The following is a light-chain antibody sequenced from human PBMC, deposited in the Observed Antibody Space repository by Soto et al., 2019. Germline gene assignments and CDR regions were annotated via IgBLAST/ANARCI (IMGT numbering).Light chain of an antibody. V-gene: IGLV2-14*03. J-gene: IGLJ1*01. CDR3: SSYTSYRTLDV. CDR2: DVN. CDR1: NSDIGGYNY. Sequence: QSVLTQPDSVSGSPGESITISCTGTNSDIGGYNYVSWYQQYPGKAPKLVIYDVNNRPSGVSNRFSGSKSGYTASLTISGLQAEDDAHYYCSSYTSYRTLDVFGTGTKVTVL.